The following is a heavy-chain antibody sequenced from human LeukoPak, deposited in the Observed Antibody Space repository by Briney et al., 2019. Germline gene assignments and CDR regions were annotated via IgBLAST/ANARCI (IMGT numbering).Heavy chain of an antibody. V-gene: IGHV4-59*12. CDR2: IYYSGST. CDR1: GGSISSCY. Sequence: SETLSLTCTVSGGSISSCYWSWIRQPPGKGLEWIGYIYYSGSTYYNPSLKSRVTISVDTSKNQFSLKLSSVTAADTAVYYCARDRDFWSGTPSGWFDPWGQGTLVTVSS. D-gene: IGHD3-3*01. CDR3: ARDRDFWSGTPSGWFDP. J-gene: IGHJ5*02.